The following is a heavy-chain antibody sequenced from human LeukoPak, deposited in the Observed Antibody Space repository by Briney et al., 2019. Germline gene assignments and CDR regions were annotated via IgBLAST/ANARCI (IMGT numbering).Heavy chain of an antibody. CDR3: ARVPYSSGWGPDY. Sequence: GGSLRLSCAASGFTFSDHYMDWVRQAPGKGLVWVSRINSDGSSTSYADSVKGRLTISRDNAKNTLYLQMNSLRAEDTAVYYCARVPYSSGWGPDYWGQGTLVTVSS. V-gene: IGHV3-74*01. D-gene: IGHD6-19*01. CDR2: INSDGSST. CDR1: GFTFSDHY. J-gene: IGHJ4*02.